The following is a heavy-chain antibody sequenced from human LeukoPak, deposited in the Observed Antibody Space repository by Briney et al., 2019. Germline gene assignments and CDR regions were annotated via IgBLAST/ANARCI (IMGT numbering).Heavy chain of an antibody. CDR1: GGSISSSSHY. V-gene: IGHV4-39*07. D-gene: IGHD2-2*01. Sequence: SETLSLTCTVSGGSISSSSHYWGWIRQPPGKGLEWIGSIYYSGSTYYNPSLKSRVTISVDTSKNQFSLKLSSVTAADTAVYYCARYCSSTSCSYEAFDIWGQGTMVTVSS. J-gene: IGHJ3*02. CDR3: ARYCSSTSCSYEAFDI. CDR2: IYYSGST.